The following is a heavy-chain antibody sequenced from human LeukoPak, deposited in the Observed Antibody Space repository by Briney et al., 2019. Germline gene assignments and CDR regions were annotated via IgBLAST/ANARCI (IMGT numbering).Heavy chain of an antibody. CDR1: GFTFSSYA. CDR3: AKWRCGGSCYDFDY. D-gene: IGHD2-15*01. CDR2: IRGSGGST. Sequence: GGSLRLSCAASGFTFSSYAMSWVRQAPGKGLEWVSAIRGSGGSTYYADSVKGQFTISRDNSKNTLYLQMNSLRAEDTAVYYCAKWRCGGSCYDFDYWGQGTLVTVSS. J-gene: IGHJ4*02. V-gene: IGHV3-23*01.